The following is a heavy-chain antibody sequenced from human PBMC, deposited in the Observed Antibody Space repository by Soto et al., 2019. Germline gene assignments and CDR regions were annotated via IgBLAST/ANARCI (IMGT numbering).Heavy chain of an antibody. CDR2: VNTYDGTT. J-gene: IGHJ4*02. V-gene: IGHV1-18*04. Sequence: QVQLVQSGTEVKKPGASVKVSCKTSGFTFTSYPFSWVRQAPGQGLEWMGWVNTYDGTTNIAQQFQDRITLTTDKSAATLFMELTRLTPDDTAVYYCAREYYGTTTWIDNWGQGTLVAVSS. CDR3: AREYYGTTTWIDN. D-gene: IGHD3-10*01. CDR1: GFTFTSYP.